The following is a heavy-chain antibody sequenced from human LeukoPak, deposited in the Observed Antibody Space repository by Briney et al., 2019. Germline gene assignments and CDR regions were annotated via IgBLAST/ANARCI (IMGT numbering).Heavy chain of an antibody. CDR1: GVSFSAYY. V-gene: IGHV4-34*01. J-gene: IGHJ4*02. Sequence: SETLSLTCAVCGVSFSAYYWTWVRQSPGKGLEWIGEINHRGSTNYNPSLKSRLTISVDTSKNQFSLKLGSVTAADTAMYYCASSVGSTDYWGQGALVTVSS. CDR3: ASSVGSTDY. CDR2: INHRGST. D-gene: IGHD1-26*01.